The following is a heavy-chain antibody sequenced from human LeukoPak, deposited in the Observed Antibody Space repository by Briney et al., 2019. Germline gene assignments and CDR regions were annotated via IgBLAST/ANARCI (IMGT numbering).Heavy chain of an antibody. CDR3: ARDLVVPATIISHYYYYGMDI. V-gene: IGHV3-21*01. D-gene: IGHD2-2*01. J-gene: IGHJ6*04. Sequence: KPGGSLRLSCAASGFTFSSYSMNWVRQAPGKGLEWVSSISSSSSYIYYADSVKGRFTISRDNARNSLYLQMNSLRAEDTAVYYCARDLVVPATIISHYYYYGMDICGKGTTVTVSS. CDR2: ISSSSSYI. CDR1: GFTFSSYS.